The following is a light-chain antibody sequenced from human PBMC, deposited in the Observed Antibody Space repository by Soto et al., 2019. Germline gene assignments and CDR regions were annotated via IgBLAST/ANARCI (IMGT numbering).Light chain of an antibody. CDR3: QSWDSILSGVV. V-gene: IGLV1-40*01. J-gene: IGLJ3*02. CDR1: SSNIGTGYD. CDR2: GNT. Sequence: QSVLTQPPSVSGAPGQRVTISCTGSSSNIGTGYDVHWYQQLPGTAPKLLIYGNTNRPSGVPDRFSGSKSGTSASLAITGLQEEDEADYYCQSWDSILSGVVFGGGTKLTVL.